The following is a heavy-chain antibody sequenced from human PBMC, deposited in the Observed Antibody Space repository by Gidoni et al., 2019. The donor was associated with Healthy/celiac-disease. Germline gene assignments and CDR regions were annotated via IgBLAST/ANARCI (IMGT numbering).Heavy chain of an antibody. V-gene: IGHV3-9*01. CDR3: AKGGAVTTLFDY. J-gene: IGHJ4*02. D-gene: IGHD4-17*01. Sequence: EVQLVESGGGLVQPGRSLRLSCAASGFTFDDYAMHWVRQAPGKGLEWVSGISWNSGSIGYADSVKGRFTISRDNAKNSLYLQMNSLRAEDTALYYCAKGGAVTTLFDYWGQGTLVTVSS. CDR2: ISWNSGSI. CDR1: GFTFDDYA.